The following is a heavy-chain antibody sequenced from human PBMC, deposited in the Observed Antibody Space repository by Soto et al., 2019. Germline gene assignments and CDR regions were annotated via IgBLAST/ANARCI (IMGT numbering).Heavy chain of an antibody. J-gene: IGHJ4*02. CDR1: GYTFTNYG. CDR2: IVPTVDTS. D-gene: IGHD5-12*01. V-gene: IGHV1-69*06. CDR3: VRVVAIPGYPDN. Sequence: ASVKVSCKASGYTFTNYGISWVRQAPGQGLEWMGGIVPTVDTSTYAQKFQGRVTITADKFTNTVYMELSSLRSDDTAVYYCVRVVAIPGYPDNWGQGTLVTVSS.